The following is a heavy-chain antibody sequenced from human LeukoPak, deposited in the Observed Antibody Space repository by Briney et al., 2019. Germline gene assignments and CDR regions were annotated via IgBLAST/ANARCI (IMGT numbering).Heavy chain of an antibody. J-gene: IGHJ6*02. CDR2: IYYSGST. Sequence: PSETLSLTCTVSGGSISSGDYYWSWIRQPPGKGLEWIGYIYYSGSTYYNPSLKSRVTISVDTSKNQFSLKLSPVTAADTAVYYCARGMYCSSTSCFPYYYYYGMDVWGQGTTVTVSS. CDR3: ARGMYCSSTSCFPYYYYYGMDV. V-gene: IGHV4-30-4*01. D-gene: IGHD2-2*01. CDR1: GGSISSGDYY.